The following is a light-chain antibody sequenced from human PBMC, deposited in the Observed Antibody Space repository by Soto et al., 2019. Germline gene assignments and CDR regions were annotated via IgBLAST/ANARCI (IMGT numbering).Light chain of an antibody. CDR3: QQYDSSPRT. V-gene: IGKV3-20*01. Sequence: EIEFTQSPGTPAFYPGGRAYHSCRASQSFTSTSLAWYQQKPGQAPRLLISGASRRAAGIPDRFSGSGSGTDFTLTISRLESEDIAVYYCQQYDSSPRTCGQGTKVDIK. J-gene: IGKJ1*01. CDR1: QSFTSTS. CDR2: GAS.